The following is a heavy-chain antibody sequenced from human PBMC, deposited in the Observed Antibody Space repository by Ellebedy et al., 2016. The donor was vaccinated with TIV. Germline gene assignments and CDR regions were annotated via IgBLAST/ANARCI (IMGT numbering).Heavy chain of an antibody. V-gene: IGHV3-11*01. D-gene: IGHD6-13*01. Sequence: GGSLRLSXAASGFTFRDYYMIWIRQAPGKGLEWVSYLSSSGITIYYADSVKGRFTISRDNAKNSLYLQMNSLRAEDTAVYYCARDSAAGTRDNAFDIWGQGTMVTVSS. J-gene: IGHJ3*02. CDR1: GFTFRDYY. CDR3: ARDSAAGTRDNAFDI. CDR2: LSSSGITI.